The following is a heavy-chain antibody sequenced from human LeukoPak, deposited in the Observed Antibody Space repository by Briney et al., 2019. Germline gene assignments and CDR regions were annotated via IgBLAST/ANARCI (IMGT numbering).Heavy chain of an antibody. J-gene: IGHJ3*02. Sequence: PSQTLSLTCAVSGGSISSGGYSWSWIRQPPGKGLEWIGYIYHSGTTYYNPSLKSRVTLSVDRSKNQFSLKLSSVTAAGTAVYYCARGRQNDAFDIWGQGTMVTVSS. CDR3: ARGRQNDAFDI. CDR1: GGSISSGGYS. V-gene: IGHV4-30-2*01. CDR2: IYHSGTT.